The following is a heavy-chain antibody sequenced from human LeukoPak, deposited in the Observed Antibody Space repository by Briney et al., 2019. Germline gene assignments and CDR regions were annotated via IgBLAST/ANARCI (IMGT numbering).Heavy chain of an antibody. CDR3: ARGAEQQRLAHFDY. D-gene: IGHD6-13*01. V-gene: IGHV1-2*02. CDR2: INPNNGGT. Sequence: EASVKVSCKASGYIFTGYYMHWVRQAPGQGLEWMGWINPNNGGTKSAQKFQGRVTMTRDTSISTAYMELSSLRSDDTAIYYCARGAEQQRLAHFDYWGQGTLVTASS. J-gene: IGHJ4*02. CDR1: GYIFTGYY.